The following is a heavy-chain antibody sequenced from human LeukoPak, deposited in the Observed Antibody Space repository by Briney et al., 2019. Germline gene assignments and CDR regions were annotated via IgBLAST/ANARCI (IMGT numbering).Heavy chain of an antibody. D-gene: IGHD4-17*01. CDR2: IYYSGST. CDR3: AGDYGDYYFDY. V-gene: IGHV4-39*07. CDR1: GGSISSSSYY. J-gene: IGHJ4*02. Sequence: SETLSLTCTVSGGSISSSSYYWGWIRQPPGKGLEWIGSIYYSGSTNYNPSLKSRVTISVDTSKNQFSLKLSSVTAADTAVYFCAGDYGDYYFDYWGQGTLVTVSS.